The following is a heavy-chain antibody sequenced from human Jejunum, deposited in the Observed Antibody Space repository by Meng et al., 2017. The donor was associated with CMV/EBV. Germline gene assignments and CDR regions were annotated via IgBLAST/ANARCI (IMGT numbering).Heavy chain of an antibody. CDR1: NFLFSTYW. V-gene: IGHV3-74*01. D-gene: IGHD6-6*01. Sequence: SSNFLFSTYWLPWFLQAPGQLLVWVSRISADVSSPPSAHSVRGQFSISRDNTANTVYLLMTSLRTADTAVYYCVRTRYTTSRFDYWGPGTLFTVSS. CDR2: ISADVSSP. CDR3: VRTRYTTSRFDY. J-gene: IGHJ4*02.